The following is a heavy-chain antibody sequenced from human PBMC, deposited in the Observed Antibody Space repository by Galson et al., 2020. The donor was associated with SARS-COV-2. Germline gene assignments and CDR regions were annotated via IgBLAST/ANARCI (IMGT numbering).Heavy chain of an antibody. CDR1: GGSISSYY. J-gene: IGHJ4*02. D-gene: IGHD1-26*01. Sequence: SQTLSLTCTVSGGSISSYYWTWIRQPPGKGLEWVGYIYYTGRTNYNPSLKSRVTISVDTSKNQFSLKLSSETAADTAVYYCARGGSYWGYWGQGMLVTVSS. V-gene: IGHV4-59*01. CDR2: IYYTGRT. CDR3: ARGGSYWGY.